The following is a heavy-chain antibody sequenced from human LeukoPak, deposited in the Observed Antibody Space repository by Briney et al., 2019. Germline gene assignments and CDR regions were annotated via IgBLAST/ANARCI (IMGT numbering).Heavy chain of an antibody. Sequence: GGSLRLSCAASGFTFRHYWMSWVRQAPGKGLEWVANMNQDGREKYYVDSVKGRFTISRDNAKNSLYLQMNSLRAEDTAVYYCARDTRRHYYGMDVWGQGTTVTVSS. CDR3: ARDTRRHYYGMDV. V-gene: IGHV3-7*01. J-gene: IGHJ6*02. CDR2: MNQDGREK. CDR1: GFTFRHYW.